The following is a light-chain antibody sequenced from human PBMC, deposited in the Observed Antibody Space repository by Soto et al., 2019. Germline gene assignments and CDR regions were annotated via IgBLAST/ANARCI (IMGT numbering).Light chain of an antibody. CDR2: GAS. V-gene: IGKV3-15*01. J-gene: IGKJ4*01. Sequence: ELVSPPSPAIRSVSPGERATLSLRASENVRPKVGWYQQKAGQAPRLLLYGASTRATGVPDRFSGSGSGTDFTLTISSLDPEDFAMYYCQQYGNSLLLTGGGGTEGDIK. CDR3: QQYGNSLLLT. CDR1: ENVRPK.